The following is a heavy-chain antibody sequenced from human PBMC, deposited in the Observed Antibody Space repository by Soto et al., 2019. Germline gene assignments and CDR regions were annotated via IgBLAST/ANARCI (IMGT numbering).Heavy chain of an antibody. J-gene: IGHJ4*02. D-gene: IGHD3-22*01. V-gene: IGHV1-18*04. CDR3: ARYQYYFDSSGYYDF. CDR1: GYTFVSYG. CDR2: ISPYNGNT. Sequence: QIQLVQSGAEVKKPGASVRVSCETSGYTFVSYGISWVRQAPGQGLEWMGWISPYNGNTNYAEKFKDRVTLTTDTSTDTAFLDLVSLTSDETAVYFCARYQYYFDSSGYYDFWGQGTLVTGSS.